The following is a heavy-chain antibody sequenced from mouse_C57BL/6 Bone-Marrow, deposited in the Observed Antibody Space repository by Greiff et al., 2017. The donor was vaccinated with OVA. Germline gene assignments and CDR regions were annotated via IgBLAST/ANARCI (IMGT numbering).Heavy chain of an antibody. J-gene: IGHJ3*01. D-gene: IGHD2-5*01. CDR1: GYTFTSYW. CDR3: AYSNSAWFAY. V-gene: IGHV1-50*01. CDR2: IDPSDRYT. Sequence: QVQLQQSGAELVKPGASVKLSCKASGYTFTSYWMQWVKQRPGQGLEWIGEIDPSDRYTNYNQKFKGKATLTVDTSSSTAYMQLSSLTSEDSAVYYCAYSNSAWFAYWGQGTLVTVSA.